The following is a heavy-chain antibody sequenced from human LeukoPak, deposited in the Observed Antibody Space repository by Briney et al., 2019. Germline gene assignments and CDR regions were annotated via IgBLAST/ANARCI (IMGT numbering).Heavy chain of an antibody. CDR2: IYHSGST. V-gene: IGHV4-30-2*01. CDR3: ARGRGYSYEC. D-gene: IGHD5-18*01. Sequence: SETLSLTCTVSGGSISSGGYYWSWIRQHPGKGLEWIGYIYHSGSTYYNPSLKSRVTISVDRSKNQFSLKLSSVTAADTAVYYCARGRGYSYECWGQGTLVTVSS. J-gene: IGHJ4*02. CDR1: GGSISSGGYY.